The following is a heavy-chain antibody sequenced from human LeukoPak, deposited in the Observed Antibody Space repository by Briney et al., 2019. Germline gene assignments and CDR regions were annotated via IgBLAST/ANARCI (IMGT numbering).Heavy chain of an antibody. CDR2: INSDGSNI. CDR3: VRSSGWPGY. D-gene: IGHD6-19*01. V-gene: IGHV3-74*01. Sequence: GGSLRLSCAASGFTLSSYWMHWVRQAPGEGLVWVSRINSDGSNINYADSVKGRFTISRDNAKNTLYLQMNSLRGKDTAVYYCVRSSGWPGYWGQGTMVTVSS. CDR1: GFTLSSYW. J-gene: IGHJ4*02.